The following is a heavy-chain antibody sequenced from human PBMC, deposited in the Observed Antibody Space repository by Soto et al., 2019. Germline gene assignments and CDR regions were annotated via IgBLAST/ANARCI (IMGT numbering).Heavy chain of an antibody. CDR2: ISYDGSNK. D-gene: IGHD1-26*01. V-gene: IGHV3-30-3*01. Sequence: GGSLRLSCAASGFTFSSYAMHWVRQAPGKGLEWVAVISYDGSNKYYADSVKGRFTISRDNSKNTLYLQMNSLRAEDTAVYYCARRMGAIRAFDIWGQGTMVTVSS. CDR1: GFTFSSYA. J-gene: IGHJ3*02. CDR3: ARRMGAIRAFDI.